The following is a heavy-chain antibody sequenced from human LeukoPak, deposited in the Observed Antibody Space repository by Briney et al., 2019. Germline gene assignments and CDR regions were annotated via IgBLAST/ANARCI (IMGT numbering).Heavy chain of an antibody. CDR2: IYHSGST. Sequence: KPSETLSLTCAVSGYSISSGYYWGWIRQPPGKGLEWIGSIYHSGSTYYNPSLKSRVTISVDTSKNQFSLKLSSVTAADTAVYYCARGNIVVVPAALYSRHIDYWGQGTLVTVSS. CDR1: GYSISSGYY. D-gene: IGHD2-2*01. CDR3: ARGNIVVVPAALYSRHIDY. J-gene: IGHJ4*02. V-gene: IGHV4-38-2*01.